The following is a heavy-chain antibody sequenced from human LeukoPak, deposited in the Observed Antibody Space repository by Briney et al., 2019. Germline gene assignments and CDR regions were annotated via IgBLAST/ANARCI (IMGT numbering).Heavy chain of an antibody. CDR3: ARVKENYYYGMDV. CDR1: GFTFSSYS. Sequence: GGSLRLSCAASGFTFSSYSMNWVRQAPGKGLEWVSSISSSSSYIYYADSVKGRFTISRDNAKNSLYLQVNSLRAEDTAVYYCARVKENYYYGMDVWGQGTTVTVSS. J-gene: IGHJ6*02. CDR2: ISSSSSYI. V-gene: IGHV3-21*01.